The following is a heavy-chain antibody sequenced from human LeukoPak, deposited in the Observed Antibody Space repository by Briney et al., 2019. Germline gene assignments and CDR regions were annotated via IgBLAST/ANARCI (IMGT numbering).Heavy chain of an antibody. CDR1: GGSLNGHY. D-gene: IGHD3-10*01. J-gene: IGHJ3*02. V-gene: IGHV4-34*01. Sequence: PSETLSLTCAVYGGSLNGHYWSWIRQPPGKGLEWIGEGSESGGTKFNPSLKSRVTISADTSKNQFSLKLNSVTAADTAVYYCARYRRSGLGFDIWGQGSMVTVSS. CDR3: ARYRRSGLGFDI. CDR2: GSESGGT.